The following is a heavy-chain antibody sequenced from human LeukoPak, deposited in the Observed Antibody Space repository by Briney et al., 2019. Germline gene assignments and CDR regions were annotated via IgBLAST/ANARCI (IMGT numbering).Heavy chain of an antibody. Sequence: ASVKVSCKASGYTFTSYYMHWVRQAPGQGLEWMGGFGPEDGETIYAQKFQGRVTMTEDTSTDTAYMELSSLRSEDTAVYYCATDRRYFGDYWGQGTLVTVSS. CDR2: FGPEDGET. D-gene: IGHD3-9*01. CDR1: GYTFTSYY. CDR3: ATDRRYFGDY. V-gene: IGHV1-24*01. J-gene: IGHJ4*02.